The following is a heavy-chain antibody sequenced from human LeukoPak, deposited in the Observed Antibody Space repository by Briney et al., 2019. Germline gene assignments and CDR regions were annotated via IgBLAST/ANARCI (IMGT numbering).Heavy chain of an antibody. D-gene: IGHD3-16*02. CDR2: TNPNSGGT. J-gene: IGHJ6*03. V-gene: IGHV1-2*02. CDR1: GYTFTGYY. CDR3: ARGSVIVPYYYYYMDV. Sequence: VASVKVSCKASGYTFTGYYMHWVRQAPGQGLEWMGWTNPNSGGTNYSQKFQGRVTMTRDTSISTAYMELSSLRSDDTAVYYCARGSVIVPYYYYYMDVWGKGTTVTVSS.